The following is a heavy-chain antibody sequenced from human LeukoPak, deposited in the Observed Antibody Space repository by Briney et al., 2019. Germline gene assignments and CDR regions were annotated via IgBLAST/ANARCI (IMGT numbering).Heavy chain of an antibody. CDR3: AKDMSHYYCGMDV. V-gene: IGHV3-9*01. CDR2: ISWNSGSI. J-gene: IGHJ6*02. CDR1: GFTFDDYA. Sequence: PGRSLRLSCAASGFTFDDYAMHWVRQAPGKGLEWVSGISWNSGSIGYADSVKGRFTISRDNAKNSLYLQMNSLRAEDTALYYCAKDMSHYYCGMDVWGQGTTVTVSS.